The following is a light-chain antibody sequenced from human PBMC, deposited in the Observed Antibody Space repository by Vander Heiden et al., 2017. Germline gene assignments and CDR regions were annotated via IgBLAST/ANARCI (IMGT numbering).Light chain of an antibody. Sequence: RFLTYGASSRATGIPDRFSGSGSGTDFTLTISRLETENFAVYYCQQYGTLFGQGTKLEIK. CDR3: QQYGTL. V-gene: IGKV3-20*01. CDR2: GAS. J-gene: IGKJ2*01.